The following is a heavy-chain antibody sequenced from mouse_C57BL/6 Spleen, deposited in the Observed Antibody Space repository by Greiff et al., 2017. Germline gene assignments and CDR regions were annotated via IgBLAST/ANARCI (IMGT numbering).Heavy chain of an antibody. V-gene: IGHV1-50*01. CDR1: GYTFTSYW. CDR3: ARWYYGSDGYFDY. Sequence: QVQLQQPGAELVKPGASVKLSCKASGYTFTSYWMQWVKQRPGQGLEWIGEIDPSDSYTNYNQKFKGKATLTVDTSSSTAYMQLSSLTSEDSAVYYCARWYYGSDGYFDYWGQGTTLTVSS. D-gene: IGHD1-1*01. CDR2: IDPSDSYT. J-gene: IGHJ2*01.